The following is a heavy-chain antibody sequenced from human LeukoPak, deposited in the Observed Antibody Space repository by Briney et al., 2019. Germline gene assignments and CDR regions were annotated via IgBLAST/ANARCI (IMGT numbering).Heavy chain of an antibody. CDR1: GGSINRYY. J-gene: IGHJ5*02. D-gene: IGHD3-10*01. V-gene: IGHV4-4*07. CDR2: IYGSGST. CDR3: ARDSGTTGEVKFDP. Sequence: KSSETLSLTCTVSGGSINRYYWSWIRQPAGKGLEWIGRIYGSGSTTYNPSLKSRVRLSVDTSKNQFSLKLNSVTAADTAIYFCARDSGTTGEVKFDPWGQGTLVTVSS.